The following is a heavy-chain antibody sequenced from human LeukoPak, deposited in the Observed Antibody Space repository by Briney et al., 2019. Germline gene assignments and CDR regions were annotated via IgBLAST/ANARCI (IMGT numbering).Heavy chain of an antibody. D-gene: IGHD3-10*01. V-gene: IGHV1-18*01. Sequence: ASVNVSCKASRYTFTRYVINWVRQAPAQGGAGMGLISGHNDTTNYAQKLHGIVILTTDTATSTHYLELRSLRSDDAAVYYYASAGRGVAPLGYDYWGQGTLVTVSS. J-gene: IGHJ4*02. CDR3: ASAGRGVAPLGYDY. CDR2: ISGHNDTT. CDR1: RYTFTRYV.